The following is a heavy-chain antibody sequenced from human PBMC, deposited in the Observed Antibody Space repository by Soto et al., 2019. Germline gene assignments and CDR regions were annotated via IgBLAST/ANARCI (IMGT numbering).Heavy chain of an antibody. CDR3: ARYTSYYYYYGMDV. Sequence: SETLSLTCAVYGGSFSGYYWSWIRQPPGKGLEWIGEINHSGSTNYNPSLKSRVTISVDTSKNQFSLKLSSVTAADTAVYYCARYTSYYYYYGMDVWGQGTTVTVS. V-gene: IGHV4-34*01. D-gene: IGHD1-1*01. CDR1: GGSFSGYY. J-gene: IGHJ6*02. CDR2: INHSGST.